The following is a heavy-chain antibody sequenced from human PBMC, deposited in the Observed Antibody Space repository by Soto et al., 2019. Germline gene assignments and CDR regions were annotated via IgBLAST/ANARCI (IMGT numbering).Heavy chain of an antibody. V-gene: IGHV1-58*01. CDR3: AASPGATKLYYYGMDV. CDR1: GFTFTSSA. CDR2: IVVGSGNT. D-gene: IGHD1-26*01. J-gene: IGHJ6*02. Sequence: SVKVSCKASGFTFTSSAVQWVRQARGQRLEWIGWIVVGSGNTNYAQKFQERVTITRDMSTSTAYMELSSLRSEDTAVYYCAASPGATKLYYYGMDVWGQGTTVTVSS.